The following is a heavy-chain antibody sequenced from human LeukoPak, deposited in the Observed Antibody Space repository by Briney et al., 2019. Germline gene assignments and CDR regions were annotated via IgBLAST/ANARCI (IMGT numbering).Heavy chain of an antibody. CDR3: ASRSYDSSGYSYYYYYYGVDV. D-gene: IGHD3-22*01. Sequence: GASVKVSCKASGYTFTGYYMHWVRQAPGQGLEWMGWINPNSGGTNYAQKFQGRVTMTRDTSISTAYMELSRLGSDDTAVYYCASRSYDSSGYSYYYYYYGVDVWGQGTTVTVSS. CDR1: GYTFTGYY. J-gene: IGHJ6*02. V-gene: IGHV1-2*02. CDR2: INPNSGGT.